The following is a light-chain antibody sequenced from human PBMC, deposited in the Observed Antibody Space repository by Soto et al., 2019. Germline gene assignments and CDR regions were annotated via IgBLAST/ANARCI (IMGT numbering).Light chain of an antibody. CDR3: MQTLQTPPWT. CDR2: LGS. Sequence: DVVMTQSPLSLPVIPGEPASISCRSSQTLLHSNGHNYLDWYLQKQGQSPQLLIYLGSNRASGGPDRFSGRGSGTEFTLKISRVEAEDVGIYYCMQTLQTPPWTFGQGTKVEIK. V-gene: IGKV2-28*01. CDR1: QTLLHSNGHNY. J-gene: IGKJ1*01.